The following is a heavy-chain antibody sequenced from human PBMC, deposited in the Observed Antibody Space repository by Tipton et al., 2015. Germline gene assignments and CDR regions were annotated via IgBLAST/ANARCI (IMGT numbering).Heavy chain of an antibody. Sequence: SLRLSCAASGFTVSSNYMSWVRQAPGKGLEWVSVIYSGGSTYYADSVKGRFTISRDNSKNTLYLQMNSLRAEDTAVYYCARLVGVGSYYFDYWGQGTLVTVSP. CDR2: IYSGGST. CDR3: ARLVGVGSYYFDY. D-gene: IGHD2-15*01. J-gene: IGHJ4*02. V-gene: IGHV3-53*01. CDR1: GFTVSSNY.